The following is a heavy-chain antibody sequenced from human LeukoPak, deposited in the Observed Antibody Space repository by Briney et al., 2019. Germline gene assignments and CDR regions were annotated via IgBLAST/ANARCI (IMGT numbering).Heavy chain of an antibody. D-gene: IGHD7-27*01. Sequence: PSETLSLTCTVSGYSISSGYYWGWIRQPPGKGLEWIGSIYHSGSTYYNPSLKSRVTISVDTSKNQFSLKLSSVTAADTAVYYCARDQRTGPIDYWGQGTLVTVSS. CDR1: GYSISSGYY. CDR3: ARDQRTGPIDY. J-gene: IGHJ4*02. CDR2: IYHSGST. V-gene: IGHV4-38-2*02.